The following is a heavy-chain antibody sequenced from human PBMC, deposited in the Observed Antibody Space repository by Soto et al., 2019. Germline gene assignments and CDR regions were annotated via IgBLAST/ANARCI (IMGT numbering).Heavy chain of an antibody. Sequence: EVQLLESGGGLVQPGGSLRLSCAASGFTFSSYAMSWVRQAPGKGLEWVSAISGSGGSTYYADSVKGRFTISRDNSKNTLYLQMNSLRAEDTAVYYCAKSSEGYGDSSGWFDPWGQGTLVTVSS. D-gene: IGHD4-17*01. V-gene: IGHV3-23*01. CDR1: GFTFSSYA. CDR3: AKSSEGYGDSSGWFDP. CDR2: ISGSGGST. J-gene: IGHJ5*02.